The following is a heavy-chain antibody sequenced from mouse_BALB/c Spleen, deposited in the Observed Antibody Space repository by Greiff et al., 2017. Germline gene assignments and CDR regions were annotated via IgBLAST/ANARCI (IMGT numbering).Heavy chain of an antibody. Sequence: QVQLQQPGAELVKPGASVKLSCKASGYTFTSYWMHWVKQRPGQGLEWIGEINPSNGRTNYNEKFKSKATLTVDKSSSTAYMQLSSLTSEDSAVYYCARAYSLLRPRGWYFDVWGAGTTVTVSS. CDR1: GYTFTSYW. CDR2: INPSNGRT. J-gene: IGHJ1*01. CDR3: ARAYSLLRPRGWYFDV. V-gene: IGHV1S81*02. D-gene: IGHD1-2*01.